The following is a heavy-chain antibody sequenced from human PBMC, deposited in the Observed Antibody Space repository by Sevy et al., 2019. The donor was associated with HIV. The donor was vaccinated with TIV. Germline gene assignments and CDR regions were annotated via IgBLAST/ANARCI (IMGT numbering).Heavy chain of an antibody. V-gene: IGHV4-61*02. D-gene: IGHD2-15*01. CDR2: IYTSGST. CDR1: GSSISSNSYY. J-gene: IGHJ4*02. Sequence: SETLSLTCTVSGSSISSNSYYWNWIRQPAGKGLEWIGRIYTSGSTSYNPSLKSRVTISMDTSKNRFSLKLNYVTAADTAIYYCARDWVGGLDYWGQGTLVTVSS. CDR3: ARDWVGGLDY.